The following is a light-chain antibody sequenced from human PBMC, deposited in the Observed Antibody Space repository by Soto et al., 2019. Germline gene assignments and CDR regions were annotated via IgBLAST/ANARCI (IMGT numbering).Light chain of an antibody. Sequence: QSALTQPASVSGSPGQSITISCTGTSSDVGSHNYVSWYQQHPGKAPKLIIYEVTNRPSGVSNRFSGSKSGNTASLTISGLQAEDEADYHCSSYTSSSTLVVFGGGTKVTVL. J-gene: IGLJ2*01. CDR1: SSDVGSHNY. CDR3: SSYTSSSTLVV. V-gene: IGLV2-14*01. CDR2: EVT.